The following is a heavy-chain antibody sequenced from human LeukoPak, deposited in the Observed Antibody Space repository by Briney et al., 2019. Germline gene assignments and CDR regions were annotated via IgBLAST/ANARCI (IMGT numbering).Heavy chain of an antibody. J-gene: IGHJ5*02. CDR1: GYSISSGYY. CDR2: IYHSGST. V-gene: IGHV4-38-2*01. Sequence: SETLSLTCAVSGYSISSGYYWGWIRQPPGKGLEWIGSIYHSGSTYYNPSLKSRVTISVDTSKNQFSLKLSSVTAADTAVYYRARRAGGPNWFDPWGQGTLVTVSS. CDR3: ARRAGGPNWFDP.